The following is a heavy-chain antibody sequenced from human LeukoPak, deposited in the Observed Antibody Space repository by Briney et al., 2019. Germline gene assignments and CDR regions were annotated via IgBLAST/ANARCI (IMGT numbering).Heavy chain of an antibody. CDR3: ARSLYGSGSYDKGDGYFDY. J-gene: IGHJ4*02. Sequence: GGSLRLSCAASGFSFSSHWMTWVRQALGKGLECVATIKQDGNEKQYVDSVKGRFTISRDNAKNSLYLQMNSLRAEDTAVYYCARSLYGSGSYDKGDGYFDYWGQGTLVTVSS. CDR2: IKQDGNEK. CDR1: GFSFSSHW. V-gene: IGHV3-7*01. D-gene: IGHD3-10*01.